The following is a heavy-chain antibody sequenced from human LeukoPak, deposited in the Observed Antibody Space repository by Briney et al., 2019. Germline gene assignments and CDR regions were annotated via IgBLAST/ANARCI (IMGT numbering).Heavy chain of an antibody. CDR2: INPNSGAT. Sequence: ASVKVSCKASGYTFTGYYMHWVRQAPGQGLEWMGWINPNSGATNYAQKFQGRVTMTRDTSISTASMELSSLKPDDTAVYYCARDLKRGYSSGRYSWGTGSSNDYWGQGTLVTVSS. V-gene: IGHV1-2*02. CDR3: ARDLKRGYSSGRYSWGTGSSNDY. CDR1: GYTFTGYY. D-gene: IGHD6-19*01. J-gene: IGHJ4*02.